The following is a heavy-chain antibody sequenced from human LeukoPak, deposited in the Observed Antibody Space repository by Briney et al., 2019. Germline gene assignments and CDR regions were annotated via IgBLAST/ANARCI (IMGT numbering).Heavy chain of an antibody. J-gene: IGHJ4*02. Sequence: GASVKVSCKASGYTFTIYDINWVRQAPGPGLEWMGWMNPNSGNTGYAQKFQGRVTMTRNTSISTAYMELSSLRSEDTAVYYCARRGVTLTDYWGQGTLVTVSS. CDR2: MNPNSGNT. D-gene: IGHD2-21*02. CDR3: ARRGVTLTDY. CDR1: GYTFTIYD. V-gene: IGHV1-8*01.